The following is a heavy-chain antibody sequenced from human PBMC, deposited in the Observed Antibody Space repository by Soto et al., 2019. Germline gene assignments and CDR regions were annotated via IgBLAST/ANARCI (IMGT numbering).Heavy chain of an antibody. J-gene: IGHJ4*02. Sequence: ASETLSLTCTVSGGSISSGDYYWSWIRQPPGKGLEWIGYIYYSGSTYYNPSLKSRVTISVDTSKNQFSLKLSSVTAADTAVYYCARVRRVVVIETIDYWGQGTLVTVSS. CDR1: GGSISSGDYY. CDR3: ARVRRVVVIETIDY. V-gene: IGHV4-30-4*01. D-gene: IGHD3-22*01. CDR2: IYYSGST.